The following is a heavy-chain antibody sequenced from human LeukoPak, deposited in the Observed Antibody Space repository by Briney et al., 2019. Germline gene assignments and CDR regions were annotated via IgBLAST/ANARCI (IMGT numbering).Heavy chain of an antibody. CDR1: GYTFTSYY. J-gene: IGHJ4*02. V-gene: IGHV1-46*01. D-gene: IGHD4-23*01. CDR3: ARDYPDYGGGSFLPLDY. Sequence: ASVKVSCKASGYTFTSYYMHWVRQAPGQGLEWMGIINPSGGSTSYAQKFQGRVTMTRDMSTSTVYMELSSLRSVDTAVYYCARDYPDYGGGSFLPLDYWGQGTLVTVSS. CDR2: INPSGGST.